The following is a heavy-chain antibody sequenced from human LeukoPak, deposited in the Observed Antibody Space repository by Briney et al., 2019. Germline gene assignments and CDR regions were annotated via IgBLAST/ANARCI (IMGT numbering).Heavy chain of an antibody. CDR2: ISHSGST. J-gene: IGHJ4*02. CDR1: GYSISSGYY. Sequence: PSETLSLTCTVSGYSISSGYYWGWIRQPPGTGLEWIGEISHSGSTNYNPSLKSRVTVSLDTSKNQFSLKLSSVTAADTAVYYCARGRAYFDWGQGTLVTVSS. V-gene: IGHV4-38-2*02. CDR3: ARGRAYFD. D-gene: IGHD3-9*01.